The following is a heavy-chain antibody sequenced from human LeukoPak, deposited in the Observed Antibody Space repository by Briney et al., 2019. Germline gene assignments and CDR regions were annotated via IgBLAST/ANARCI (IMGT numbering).Heavy chain of an antibody. J-gene: IGHJ3*02. CDR1: GYTFTSYD. V-gene: IGHV1-8*01. CDR3: ARGNRLYTSSWPALAFDI. D-gene: IGHD6-13*01. Sequence: GASVKVSCKASGYTFTSYDINWVRQATGQGLEWMGWMNPISGYTGFAQKFQGRVTMTGNTSISTAYMELSSLRSEDAAVYSCARGNRLYTSSWPALAFDIWGQGTMVTVSS. CDR2: MNPISGYT.